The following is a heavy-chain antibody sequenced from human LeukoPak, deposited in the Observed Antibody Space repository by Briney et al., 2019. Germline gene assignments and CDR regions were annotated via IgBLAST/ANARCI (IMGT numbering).Heavy chain of an antibody. CDR1: GGSFSGYY. CDR3: ARAPYCSSTSCRYYYYYYYMDV. Sequence: SETLSLTCAVYGGSFSGYYWSWIRQPPGKGLEWIGEINHSGSTNYNPSLKSRVTISVDTSKNQFSLKLGSVTAADTAVYYCARAPYCSSTSCRYYYYYYYMDVWGKGTTVTVSS. J-gene: IGHJ6*03. CDR2: INHSGST. D-gene: IGHD2-2*01. V-gene: IGHV4-34*01.